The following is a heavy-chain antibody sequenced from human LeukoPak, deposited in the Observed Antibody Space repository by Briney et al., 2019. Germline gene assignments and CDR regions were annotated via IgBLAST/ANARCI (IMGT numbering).Heavy chain of an antibody. V-gene: IGHV1-2*06. CDR2: INPNSGGT. D-gene: IGHD1-26*01. Sequence: ASVKVSCKAPGYTFTGYYMHWVRQAPGQGLEWMGRINPNSGGTNYAQKFQGRVTMTRDTSISTAYMELSRLRSDDTAVYYCASHSGSYYGDAFDIWGQGTMVTVSS. CDR1: GYTFTGYY. J-gene: IGHJ3*02. CDR3: ASHSGSYYGDAFDI.